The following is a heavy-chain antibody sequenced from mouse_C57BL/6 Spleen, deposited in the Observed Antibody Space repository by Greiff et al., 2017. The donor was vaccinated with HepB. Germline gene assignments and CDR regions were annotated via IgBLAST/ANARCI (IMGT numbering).Heavy chain of an antibody. Sequence: QVQLKQPGAELVRPGTSVKLSCKASGYTFTSYWMHWVKQRPGQGLEWIGVIDPSDSYTNYNQKFKGKATLTVDTSSSTAYMQLSSLTSEDSAVYYCARSGIAMDYWGQGTSVTVSS. J-gene: IGHJ4*01. CDR1: GYTFTSYW. V-gene: IGHV1-59*01. CDR3: ARSGIAMDY. CDR2: IDPSDSYT. D-gene: IGHD3-1*01.